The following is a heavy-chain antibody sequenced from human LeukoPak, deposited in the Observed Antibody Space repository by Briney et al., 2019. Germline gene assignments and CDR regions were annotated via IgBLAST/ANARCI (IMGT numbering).Heavy chain of an antibody. CDR1: GFIVSDHY. CDR3: AKDQGSSWYGDNYFDY. D-gene: IGHD6-13*01. V-gene: IGHV3-23*01. Sequence: GGSLRLSCAASGFIVSDHYMNWVRQAPGKGLEWVSSISYSGGSTYYAGSVKGRFTVSRDNSKNTLYLQMNSLRAEDTAVYYCAKDQGSSWYGDNYFDYWGQGTLVTVSS. J-gene: IGHJ4*02. CDR2: ISYSGGST.